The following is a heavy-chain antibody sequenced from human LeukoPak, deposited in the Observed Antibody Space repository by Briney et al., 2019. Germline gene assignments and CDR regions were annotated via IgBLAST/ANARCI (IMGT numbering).Heavy chain of an antibody. D-gene: IGHD2-21*02. CDR3: ARVSGDWGWLVDY. CDR1: GGSISSYY. CDR2: IYYSGST. J-gene: IGHJ4*02. Sequence: SETLSLTCTVSGGSISSYYWSWIRQPPGKGLEWIGYIYYSGSTNYNPSLKSRVTISVDTSKNQFSLKLSSVTAADTAAYYCARVSGDWGWLVDYWGQGTLVTVSS. V-gene: IGHV4-59*01.